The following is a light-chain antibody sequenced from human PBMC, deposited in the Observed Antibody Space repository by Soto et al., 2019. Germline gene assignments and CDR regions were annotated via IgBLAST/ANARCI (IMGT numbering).Light chain of an antibody. J-gene: IGLJ3*02. CDR2: GNS. V-gene: IGLV1-40*01. CDR1: SSNIGAGYD. CDR3: HSYDSSLGGWV. Sequence: QPVLTHPPSLSGAPGQRVTISCTGSSSNIGAGYDVHWYQQRPGTAPKLLIYGNSHRPSGVPGRFSGSKSGTSASLASTGLQAENEADYYCHSYDSSLGGWVFGVGTQLTVL.